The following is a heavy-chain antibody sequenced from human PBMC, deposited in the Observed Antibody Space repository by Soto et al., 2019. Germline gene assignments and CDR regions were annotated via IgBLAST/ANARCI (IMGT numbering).Heavy chain of an antibody. Sequence: QVQLQESGPGLVKPSETLSLTCTVSGDSVSSGSYYWSWIRQPPGKGLEWIGYIYYSGNTNYNPSLKSRVAISVDTSKNQFPLKLSSVPAADTAVYYCARDFWGTYRRDAFDIWGQGTMVTVSS. CDR1: GDSVSSGSYY. J-gene: IGHJ3*02. CDR2: IYYSGNT. CDR3: ARDFWGTYRRDAFDI. D-gene: IGHD3-16*02. V-gene: IGHV4-61*01.